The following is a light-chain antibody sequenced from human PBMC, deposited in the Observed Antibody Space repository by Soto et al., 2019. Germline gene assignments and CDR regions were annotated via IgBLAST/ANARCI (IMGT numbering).Light chain of an antibody. J-gene: IGKJ5*01. V-gene: IGKV3-20*01. Sequence: ELVLTQSPGTVSLSRGYKAPLSXRASHSVTISYLAWSQQQPGXAPRFXXACXASMATGSPDRLSGSGSVTDFPLIISRLEPEYFARYYCQQYRWATSPFGQGTRLEIK. CDR2: CXA. CDR3: QQYRWATSP. CDR1: HSVTISY.